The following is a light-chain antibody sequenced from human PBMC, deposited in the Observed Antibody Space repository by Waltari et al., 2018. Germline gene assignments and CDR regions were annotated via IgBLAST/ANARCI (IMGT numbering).Light chain of an antibody. CDR2: GAS. V-gene: IGKV1D-12*01. CDR1: QGISTG. Sequence: DIQMTQSPSSVSASVGDRVTITCRASQGISTGLAWYQQKPGKAPELLIYGASRLESGVPSRFSGSGSGTDFTLTISSLQPEDFATYYCQQTNSFPVTFGQGTRLEIK. CDR3: QQTNSFPVT. J-gene: IGKJ5*01.